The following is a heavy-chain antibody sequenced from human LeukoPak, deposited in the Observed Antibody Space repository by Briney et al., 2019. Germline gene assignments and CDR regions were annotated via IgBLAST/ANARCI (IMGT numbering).Heavy chain of an antibody. J-gene: IGHJ6*03. CDR1: GFNLTTYA. V-gene: IGHV3-30*02. Sequence: QTGGSLRLSSVASGFNLTTYAMHWVRQAPGKGLEWVAFIQYDGNTKYYVDSVKGRFTISRDTSKNTLFLQMSSLRAEDTAVYYCAKRGGTYSYYYYMDVWGKGTTVTVSS. D-gene: IGHD1-26*01. CDR2: IQYDGNTK. CDR3: AKRGGTYSYYYYMDV.